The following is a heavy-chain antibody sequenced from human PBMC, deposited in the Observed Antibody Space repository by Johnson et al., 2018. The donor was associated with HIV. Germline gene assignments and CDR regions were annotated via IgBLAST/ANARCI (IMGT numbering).Heavy chain of an antibody. Sequence: QVQLVESGGGVVRPGESLRLSCAASGFTFSDYYMSWIRQAPGKGLEWVSFISSSGSTIYYADSVKGRFTISRDNSKNTLYLQMNSLRAEDTAVYYCAKADHSSGWYLAFDIWGQGTMVTVSS. CDR3: AKADHSSGWYLAFDI. CDR1: GFTFSDYY. CDR2: ISSSGSTI. D-gene: IGHD6-19*01. V-gene: IGHV3-11*01. J-gene: IGHJ3*02.